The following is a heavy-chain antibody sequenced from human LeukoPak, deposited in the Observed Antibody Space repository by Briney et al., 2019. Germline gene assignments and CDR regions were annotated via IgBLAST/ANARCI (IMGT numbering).Heavy chain of an antibody. CDR1: GYTFTDYY. Sequence: VASVKVSCKASGYTFTDYYMHWVRQAPGQGLEWMGWINPNSGDTNHAQNFQGRVTLTRDTSISTAYMELSSLRSDDSAVYYCAGEYCSGGSCRQGFDYWGQGTLVTVSS. D-gene: IGHD2-15*01. CDR2: INPNSGDT. J-gene: IGHJ4*02. V-gene: IGHV1-2*02. CDR3: AGEYCSGGSCRQGFDY.